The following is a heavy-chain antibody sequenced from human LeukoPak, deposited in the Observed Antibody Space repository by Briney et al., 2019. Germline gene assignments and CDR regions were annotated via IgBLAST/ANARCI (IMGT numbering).Heavy chain of an antibody. CDR1: GGTFSSYA. D-gene: IGHD5-18*01. CDR3: ARSDRGYSYSPRDY. J-gene: IGHJ4*02. V-gene: IGHV1-69*13. Sequence: SVKVSCKASGGTFSSYAISWVRQAPGQGLEWMGGIIPIFGTANYAQKFQGRVTITADESTSTACMELSSLRSEDTAVYYCARSDRGYSYSPRDYWGQGTLVTVSS. CDR2: IIPIFGTA.